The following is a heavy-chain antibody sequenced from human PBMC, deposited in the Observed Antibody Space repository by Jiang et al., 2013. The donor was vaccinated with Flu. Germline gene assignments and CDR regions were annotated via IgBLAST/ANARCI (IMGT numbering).Heavy chain of an antibody. D-gene: IGHD2-15*01. CDR2: IDPSDSYT. J-gene: IGHJ6*04. Sequence: FTSYWISWVRQMPGKGLEWMGRIDPSDSYTNYSPSFQGHVTISADKSISTAYLQWSSLKASDTAMYYCARHLVGDYYYYGMDVWGKGTTVTVSS. V-gene: IGHV5-10-1*01. CDR1: FTSYW. CDR3: ARHLVGDYYYYGMDV.